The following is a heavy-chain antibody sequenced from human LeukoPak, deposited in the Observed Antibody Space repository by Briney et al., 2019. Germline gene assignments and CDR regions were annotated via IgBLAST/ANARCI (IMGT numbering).Heavy chain of an antibody. CDR1: GYTFTGYY. CDR3: ARWPGSYYSGDDAFDI. CDR2: INPNSGGT. V-gene: IGHV1-2*02. Sequence: ASVKVSCKASGYTFTGYYMHWVRQAPGQGLEWMGWINPNSGGTNYAQKFQGRVTMTRDTSISTAYMELSRLRSDDTAVYYCARWPGSYYSGDDAFDIWGQGTMVTVSS. D-gene: IGHD1-26*01. J-gene: IGHJ3*02.